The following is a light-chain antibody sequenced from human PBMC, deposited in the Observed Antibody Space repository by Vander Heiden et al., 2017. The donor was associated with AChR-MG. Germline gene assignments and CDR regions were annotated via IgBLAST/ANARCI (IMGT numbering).Light chain of an antibody. Sequence: AIQMTQYPSSLSTSVGDRVTITCRASQGIRNDLRWFQQKPGKAPKLLIYAASSLESGVPSRFSGSGSGTDFTLTISSLQPEDFATYYCRQYDNYPRTFGPGTKLEI. CDR2: AAS. J-gene: IGKJ2*01. CDR3: RQYDNYPRT. V-gene: IGKV1-6*01. CDR1: QGIRND.